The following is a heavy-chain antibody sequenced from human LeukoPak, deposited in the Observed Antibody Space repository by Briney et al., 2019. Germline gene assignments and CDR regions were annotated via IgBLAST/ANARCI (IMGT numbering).Heavy chain of an antibody. D-gene: IGHD6-13*01. J-gene: IGHJ1*01. CDR3: TTPAAGPYAEYSQY. CDR1: GFTFSRYS. V-gene: IGHV3-21*01. CDR2: ISRDANYI. Sequence: GGSLRLSCAASGFTFSRYSMNWVCQAPGKGLEWVSSISRDANYIYYADSLKGRFTVSRDNAKNSLYLQMTSLSVEDTAVYYCTTPAAGPYAEYSQYWGQGTLVTVSS.